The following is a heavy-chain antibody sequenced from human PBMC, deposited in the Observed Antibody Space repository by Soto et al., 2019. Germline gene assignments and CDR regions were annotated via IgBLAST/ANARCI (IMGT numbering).Heavy chain of an antibody. CDR3: ARDTYYDILTGAGFDI. CDR1: GGSISSYY. Sequence: SETLSLTCTVSGGSISSYYWSWIRQPPGKGLEWIGYIYYSGSTNYNPSLKSRVTISVDTSKNQFSLKLSSVTAADTAVYYCARDTYYDILTGAGFDIWGQGTMVT. J-gene: IGHJ3*02. D-gene: IGHD3-9*01. CDR2: IYYSGST. V-gene: IGHV4-59*08.